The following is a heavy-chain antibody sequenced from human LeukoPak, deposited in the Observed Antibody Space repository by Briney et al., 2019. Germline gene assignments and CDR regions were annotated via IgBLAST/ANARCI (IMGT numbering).Heavy chain of an antibody. CDR2: IYYSGST. V-gene: IGHV4-39*07. D-gene: IGHD4-23*01. CDR1: GGSISSSSYY. Sequence: SETLSLTCTVSGGSISSSSYYWGWIRQPPGKGLEWIGSIYYSGSTYYNPSLKSRVTISVDTSKNQFSLKLSSVTAADTAVYYCARDLLNEGNHLDYWGQGTLVTVSS. CDR3: ARDLLNEGNHLDY. J-gene: IGHJ4*02.